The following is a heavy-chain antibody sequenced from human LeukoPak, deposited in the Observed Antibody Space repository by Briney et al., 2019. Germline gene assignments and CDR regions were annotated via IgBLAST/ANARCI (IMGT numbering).Heavy chain of an antibody. J-gene: IGHJ4*02. CDR1: GYTFTGYY. V-gene: IGHV1-2*02. CDR3: ARGAPHYDILTGYYFDKGGSDY. D-gene: IGHD3-9*01. Sequence: ASVKVSCKASGYTFTGYYMHWVRQAPGQGLERMGWINPNSGGTNYAQKFQGRVTMTRDTSISTAYMELSRPRSDDTAVYYCARGAPHYDILTGYYFDKGGSDYWGQGTLVTVSS. CDR2: INPNSGGT.